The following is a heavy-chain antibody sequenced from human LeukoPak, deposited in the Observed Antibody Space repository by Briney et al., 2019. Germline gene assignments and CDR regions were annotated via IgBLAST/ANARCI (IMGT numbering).Heavy chain of an antibody. Sequence: SETLSLTCAVSGYSISSGYYWGWIRQPPGKGLEWIGSIYHSGSTYYNPSLKSRVTISVDTSKNQFSLKLSPATAADTAVYYCYQVAADAFDIWGQGTMVTVSS. CDR2: IYHSGST. CDR3: YQVAADAFDI. J-gene: IGHJ3*02. D-gene: IGHD2-15*01. CDR1: GYSISSGYY. V-gene: IGHV4-38-2*01.